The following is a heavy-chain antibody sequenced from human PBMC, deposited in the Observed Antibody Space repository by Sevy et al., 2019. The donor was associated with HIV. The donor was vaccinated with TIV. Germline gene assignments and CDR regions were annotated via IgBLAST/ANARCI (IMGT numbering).Heavy chain of an antibody. J-gene: IGHJ5*02. V-gene: IGHV1-2*04. CDR1: GYTFTGYY. D-gene: IGHD3-3*01. Sequence: ASVKVSCKASGYTFTGYYMHWVRQAPGQGLEGMGWINPNSGGTNYAQKFQGWVTMTRDTSISTAYMELSRLRSDYTAVYYCAREVRDFWSGYYRFDPWGQGTLVTVSS. CDR2: INPNSGGT. CDR3: AREVRDFWSGYYRFDP.